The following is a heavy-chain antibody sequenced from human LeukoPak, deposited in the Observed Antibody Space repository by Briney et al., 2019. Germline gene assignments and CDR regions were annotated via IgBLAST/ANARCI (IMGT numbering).Heavy chain of an antibody. CDR2: ISGSGGST. D-gene: IGHD5-12*01. J-gene: IGHJ4*02. Sequence: PGGSLRLSCAASGFTFSSYAMSWVRQAPGKGLEWVSAISGSGGSTYYADSVKGRFTISRDNAKNSLYLQMNSLRAEDTAVYYCARDGDIVATIFHNTPFDYWGQGTLVTVSS. V-gene: IGHV3-23*01. CDR3: ARDGDIVATIFHNTPFDY. CDR1: GFTFSSYA.